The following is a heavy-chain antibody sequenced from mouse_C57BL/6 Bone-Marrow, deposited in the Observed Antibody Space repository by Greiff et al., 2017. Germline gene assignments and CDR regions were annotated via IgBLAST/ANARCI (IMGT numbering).Heavy chain of an antibody. Sequence: QVQLKQPGAELVKPGASVKMSCKASGYTFTSYWITWVKQRPGQGLEWIGDIYPGSGSTNYNEKFKSKATLTVDTSSSTAYMQLSSLTSEDSAVYYCARPYYSNDWYVDVWGTGTTVTVSS. CDR2: IYPGSGST. D-gene: IGHD2-5*01. CDR3: ARPYYSNDWYVDV. V-gene: IGHV1-55*01. J-gene: IGHJ1*03. CDR1: GYTFTSYW.